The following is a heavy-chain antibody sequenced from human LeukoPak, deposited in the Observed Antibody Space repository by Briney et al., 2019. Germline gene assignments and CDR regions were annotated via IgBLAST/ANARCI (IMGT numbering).Heavy chain of an antibody. V-gene: IGHV1-46*01. D-gene: IGHD5-24*01. CDR3: SNTRDGYNGNYFDY. CDR2: INPSSGVT. Sequence: AGGMVSCRASGDTVTSDDMGWGRHANEQGFEWMGIINPSSGVTTYAQKFQGRVTMTRDTSTTTVYMELTSLTSDDTAVYYCSNTRDGYNGNYFDYWGQGTLVTVSS. CDR1: GDTVTSDD. J-gene: IGHJ4*02.